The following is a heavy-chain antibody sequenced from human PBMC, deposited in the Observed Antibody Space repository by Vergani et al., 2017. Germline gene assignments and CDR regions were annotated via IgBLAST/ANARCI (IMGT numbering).Heavy chain of an antibody. Sequence: QVQLVQSGAEVKKPGSPVKVSCKASGGTFSSYAISWVRQAPGQGLEWMGGIIPIFGTANYAQKFQGRVTVTADESTSTACMELSSLRAEGTAVYYCAPGVVEYYGSGSFYTGWFDPWGQGTLVTVSS. CDR2: IIPIFGTA. CDR3: APGVVEYYGSGSFYTGWFDP. J-gene: IGHJ5*02. V-gene: IGHV1-69*01. CDR1: GGTFSSYA. D-gene: IGHD3-10*01.